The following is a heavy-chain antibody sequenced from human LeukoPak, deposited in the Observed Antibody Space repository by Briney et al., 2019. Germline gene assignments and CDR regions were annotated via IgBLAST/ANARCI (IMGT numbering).Heavy chain of an antibody. V-gene: IGHV4-38-2*01. D-gene: IGHD6-19*01. CDR1: GYSIGSGYY. Sequence: PSETLSLTCAVSGYSIGSGYYWGWIRQPPGKGLEWIGSVYHSGSTYYNPSLKSRVTISVDTSKNQFSLRLSSVTAADTAVYYCARGTAVAGALDYWGQGTLVPVSS. CDR2: VYHSGST. J-gene: IGHJ4*02. CDR3: ARGTAVAGALDY.